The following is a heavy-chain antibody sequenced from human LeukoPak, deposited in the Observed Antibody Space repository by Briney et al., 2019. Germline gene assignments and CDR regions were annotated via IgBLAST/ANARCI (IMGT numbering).Heavy chain of an antibody. D-gene: IGHD3-16*01. V-gene: IGHV3-48*02. Sequence: GGSLRLSCAASGFTFSFYSMNWVRQAPGKGLEWVSYISSSSTIYYADSVKGRFTISRDNAKKLLYLQMNSLRDEDTAVYYCASEGGNYWGQGTLVTVSS. J-gene: IGHJ4*02. CDR1: GFTFSFYS. CDR2: ISSSSTI. CDR3: ASEGGNY.